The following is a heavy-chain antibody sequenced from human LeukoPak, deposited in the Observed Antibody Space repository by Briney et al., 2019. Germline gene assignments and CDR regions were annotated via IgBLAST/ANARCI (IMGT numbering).Heavy chain of an antibody. Sequence: ASVKVSCKASGYTFTSYGISWVRQAPGQGLEWMGWISTYNGNTNSAQKLQGRVTMTTDTSTSTAHMELRSLRSDDTAVYYCARDPCSGGSCHDAFDIWGQGTTVTVPS. D-gene: IGHD2-15*01. J-gene: IGHJ3*02. CDR3: ARDPCSGGSCHDAFDI. V-gene: IGHV1-18*01. CDR2: ISTYNGNT. CDR1: GYTFTSYG.